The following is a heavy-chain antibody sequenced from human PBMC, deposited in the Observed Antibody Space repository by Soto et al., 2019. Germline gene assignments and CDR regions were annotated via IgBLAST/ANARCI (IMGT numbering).Heavy chain of an antibody. CDR2: IVPIFGTT. J-gene: IGHJ6*02. CDR1: GGVFRRYA. D-gene: IGHD3-16*02. V-gene: IGHV1-69*13. CDR3: ARPDEGSYHSNHHYYGMDV. Sequence: SVKVSCKVSGGVFRRYAISWVRQAPGQGLEWLGGIVPIFGTTNYAQKFQGRVTIVADESTSTAYMDLSSLRSDDTAVYYCARPDEGSYHSNHHYYGMDVWGQGTTVTVSS.